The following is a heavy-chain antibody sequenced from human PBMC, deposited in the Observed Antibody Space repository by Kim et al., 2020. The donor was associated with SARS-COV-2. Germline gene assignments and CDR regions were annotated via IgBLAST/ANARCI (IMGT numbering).Heavy chain of an antibody. J-gene: IGHJ4*02. CDR3: ARKGTHFFDY. V-gene: IGHV4-34*01. Sequence: TNYNPSLKSRVTISVDTSKNQFSLKLSSVTAADTAVYYCARKGTHFFDYWGQGTLVTVSS. CDR2: T. D-gene: IGHD1-1*01.